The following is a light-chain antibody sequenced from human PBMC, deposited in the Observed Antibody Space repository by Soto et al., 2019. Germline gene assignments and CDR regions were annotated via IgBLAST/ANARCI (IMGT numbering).Light chain of an antibody. J-gene: IGKJ2*01. CDR1: QSGSSSY. V-gene: IGKV3-20*01. CDR3: KQYGSSPFT. CDR2: GAS. Sequence: EIVLTQSPGTLSLSPGERATLSCRASQSGSSSYLAWYQQKPGQAPRLIIYGASSRATGIPDRFSGSGSGTDFTLNISRMETEDFAVYYCKQYGSSPFTFGQGTKLEIK.